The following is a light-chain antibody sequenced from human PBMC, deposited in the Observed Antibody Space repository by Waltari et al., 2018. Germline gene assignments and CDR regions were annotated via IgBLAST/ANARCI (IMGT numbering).Light chain of an antibody. Sequence: QLVLTQPPSASASLGASVRLTCTLSGGARIDDVVWHQLQPEKGPRCLLRVKSDGSHIRGEGIPDRFSGSRSGAARYLTISGLHSEDEAEYYCQTWGSAIPYVFGSGTKVTVL. CDR1: GGARIDD. CDR2: VKSDGSH. J-gene: IGLJ1*01. CDR3: QTWGSAIPYV. V-gene: IGLV4-69*02.